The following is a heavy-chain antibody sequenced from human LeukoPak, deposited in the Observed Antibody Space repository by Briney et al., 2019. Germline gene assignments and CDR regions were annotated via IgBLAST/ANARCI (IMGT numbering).Heavy chain of an antibody. CDR1: GFTVSNNQ. J-gene: IGHJ4*02. CDR2: IYGGGST. Sequence: GGSLRLSCAASGFTVSNNQMTWVRQAPGKGLEWVSVIYGGGSTYYADSVKGRFTISRDNSKNTLYLQMSSLRAEDTAVYYCARGGGAVSLDHWGQGTPVTVSS. V-gene: IGHV3-53*01. CDR3: ARGGGAVSLDH. D-gene: IGHD6-19*01.